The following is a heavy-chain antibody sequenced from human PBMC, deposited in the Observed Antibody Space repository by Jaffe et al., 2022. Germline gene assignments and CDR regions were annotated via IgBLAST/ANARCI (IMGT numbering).Heavy chain of an antibody. Sequence: QVQLVQSGAEVKKPGASVKVSCKASGYTFTTYYIHWVRQAPGQGLEWMGIINPSAGSTNYAQKFQGRVTMTRDTSTSTVYMELSSLTSEDTAVYYCARGSSRWPHDTFDIWGQGTMVTVSS. CDR2: INPSAGST. CDR1: GYTFTTYY. CDR3: ARGSSRWPHDTFDI. V-gene: IGHV1-46*01. J-gene: IGHJ3*02. D-gene: IGHD6-13*01.